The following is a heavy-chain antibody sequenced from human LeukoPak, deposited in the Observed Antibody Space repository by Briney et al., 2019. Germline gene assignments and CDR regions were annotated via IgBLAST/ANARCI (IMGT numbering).Heavy chain of an antibody. CDR1: GGTFSSYA. Sequence: ASVKVSCKASGGTFSSYAISWVRQAPGQGLEWMGGIIPIFGTANYAQKFQGRVTITADESTSTAYMELSSLRSEDTAVYYCARDHYYGSGRENWFDPWGQGTLVTVSS. CDR2: IIPIFGTA. CDR3: ARDHYYGSGRENWFDP. D-gene: IGHD3-10*01. J-gene: IGHJ5*02. V-gene: IGHV1-69*13.